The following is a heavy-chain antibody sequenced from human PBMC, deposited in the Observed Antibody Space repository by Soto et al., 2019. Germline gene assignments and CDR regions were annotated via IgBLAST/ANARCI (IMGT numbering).Heavy chain of an antibody. CDR2: INPNSGGT. V-gene: IGHV1-2*04. CDR1: GYTFTGYY. Sequence: VSVKVSCKASGYTFTGYYMHWVRQAPGQGLERMGWINPNSGGTNYAQKFQGWVTMTRDTSTSTAYMELSRLTSDDTAVYYCARAIGYCSGGSCPHTYYYMDVWGQGTTVTVSS. J-gene: IGHJ6*02. CDR3: ARAIGYCSGGSCPHTYYYMDV. D-gene: IGHD2-15*01.